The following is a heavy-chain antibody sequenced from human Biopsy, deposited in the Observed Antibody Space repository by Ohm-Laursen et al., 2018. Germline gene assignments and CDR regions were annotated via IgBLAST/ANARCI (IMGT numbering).Heavy chain of an antibody. V-gene: IGHV4-39*01. J-gene: IGHJ5*02. CDR1: GGSISNNNYY. Sequence: SDTLSLTCSVSGGSISNNNYYWGWIRQPPGKGLEWIGSIFYRGSTHYKPSLKSQVNISVDTSKNKLSLKLNSVTAADTAVYYCARDYDTSGYYYVSWGQGTLVTVSS. CDR3: ARDYDTSGYYYVS. CDR2: IFYRGST. D-gene: IGHD3-22*01.